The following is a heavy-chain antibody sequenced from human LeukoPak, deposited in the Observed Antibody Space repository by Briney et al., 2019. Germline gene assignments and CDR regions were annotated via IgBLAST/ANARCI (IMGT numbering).Heavy chain of an antibody. J-gene: IGHJ4*02. D-gene: IGHD1-7*01. CDR1: GFTFSSYG. CDR3: ARGWNCGLRGFDY. V-gene: IGHV3-33*01. Sequence: GGSLRLSCAASGFTFSSYGMHWVRQAPGKGLEWVAVIWYDGSNKYYADSVKGRFTISRDNSKNTLYLQMNSLRAEDTAVYYCARGWNCGLRGFDYWGQGTLVTVSS. CDR2: IWYDGSNK.